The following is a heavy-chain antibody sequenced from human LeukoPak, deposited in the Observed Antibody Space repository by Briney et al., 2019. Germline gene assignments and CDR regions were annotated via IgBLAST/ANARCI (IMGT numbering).Heavy chain of an antibody. J-gene: IGHJ4*02. D-gene: IGHD7-27*01. CDR1: GYSSSSAYY. CDR2: IYRSGST. V-gene: IGHV4-38-2*02. Sequence: PSETLSLTCTVSGYSSSSAYYWGWMRQPPGKGLELIGSIYRSGSTYYNPSLKSRITISVDTSKNQFSLNLSSVTAADTAVYFCARVNWVPDYWGQGTLVTVSS. CDR3: ARVNWVPDY.